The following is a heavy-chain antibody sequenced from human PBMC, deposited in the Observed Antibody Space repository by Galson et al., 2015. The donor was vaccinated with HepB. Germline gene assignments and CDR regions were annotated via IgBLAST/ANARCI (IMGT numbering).Heavy chain of an antibody. D-gene: IGHD2-21*02. Sequence: SLRLSCAASGFTFSSYGMHWVRQAPGKGLEWVAVISYDGSNKYYADSVKGRFTISRDNSKNTLYLQMNSLRAEDTAVYYCARGGGDTPFDYWGQGTLVTASS. CDR1: GFTFSSYG. CDR2: ISYDGSNK. V-gene: IGHV3-30*03. J-gene: IGHJ4*02. CDR3: ARGGGDTPFDY.